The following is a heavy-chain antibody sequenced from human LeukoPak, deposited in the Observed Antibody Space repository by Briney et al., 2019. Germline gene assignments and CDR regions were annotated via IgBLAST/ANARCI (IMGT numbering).Heavy chain of an antibody. J-gene: IGHJ4*02. CDR1: GXTFSGSV. CDR3: TGGSGWYSPDY. D-gene: IGHD6-19*01. CDR2: ITSKPNSYAT. Sequence: GGPLRLSCAASGXTFSGSVMHWVRQASGKGLEWVGRITSKPNSYATVYAASVKGRFTISSDDSKNTAYLQMNSLKTEDTAVYYCTGGSGWYSPDYWGQGTLVTVSS. V-gene: IGHV3-73*01.